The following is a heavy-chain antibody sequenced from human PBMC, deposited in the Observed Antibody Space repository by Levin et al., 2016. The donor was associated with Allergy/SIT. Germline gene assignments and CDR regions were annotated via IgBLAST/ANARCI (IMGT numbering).Heavy chain of an antibody. J-gene: IGHJ1*01. Sequence: VRQMPGKGLEWMGIIYPGDSDTRYSPSFQGQVTISADKSISTAYLQWSSLKASDTAMYYCAKVKGPGYSYGWAVYFQHWGQGTLVTVSS. D-gene: IGHD5-18*01. CDR2: IYPGDSDT. V-gene: IGHV5-51*01. CDR3: AKVKGPGYSYGWAVYFQH.